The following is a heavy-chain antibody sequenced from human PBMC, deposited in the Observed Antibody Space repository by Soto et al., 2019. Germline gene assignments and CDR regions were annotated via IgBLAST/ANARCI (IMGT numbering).Heavy chain of an antibody. Sequence: QVQLVQSGAEVRKPGASVKVSCKISGGTFTNYVISWLRQAPGQGLEWMGGLIPIFGAANITQKFQGRVTITADESTSTVNMELSSLPSEDTAIYYCARGRSSPNFDPWGQGTLVTVSS. CDR2: LIPIFGAA. J-gene: IGHJ5*02. CDR3: ARGRSSPNFDP. CDR1: GGTFTNYV. D-gene: IGHD6-6*01. V-gene: IGHV1-69*01.